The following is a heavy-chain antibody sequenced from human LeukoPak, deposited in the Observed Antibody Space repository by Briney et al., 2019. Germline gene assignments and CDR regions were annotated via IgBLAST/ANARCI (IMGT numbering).Heavy chain of an antibody. Sequence: GGSLRLYCAASGFTFSSYPMSWVRQAPGKGLQWVSAISGGGGTIYYGDSVKGRFTISRDNSKSTVYLQMNSLRADDTAIYYCAARPLMPPRFDFWGQGTLVTVSS. V-gene: IGHV3-23*01. CDR1: GFTFSSYP. D-gene: IGHD2-2*01. CDR3: AARPLMPPRFDF. J-gene: IGHJ4*02. CDR2: ISGGGGTI.